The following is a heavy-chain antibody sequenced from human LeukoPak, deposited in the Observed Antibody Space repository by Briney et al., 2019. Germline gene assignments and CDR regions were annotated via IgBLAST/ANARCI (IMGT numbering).Heavy chain of an antibody. CDR1: GGSISSGSYY. V-gene: IGHV4-61*02. Sequence: SQTLSLTCTVSGGSISSGSYYWSWIRQLAGKGLEWIGRIYTSGSTNYNPSLKSRVTISVDTSKNQFSLKLSSVTAADTAVYYCARDYWGLDYWGQGTLVTVSS. CDR3: ARDYWGLDY. CDR2: IYTSGST. J-gene: IGHJ4*02. D-gene: IGHD2-21*01.